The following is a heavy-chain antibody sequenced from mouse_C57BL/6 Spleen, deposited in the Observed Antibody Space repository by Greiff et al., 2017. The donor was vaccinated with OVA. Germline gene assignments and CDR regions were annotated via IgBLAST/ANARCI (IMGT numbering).Heavy chain of an antibody. Sequence: EVKLVESGGGLVKPGGSLKLSCAASGFTFSSYAMSWVRQTPEKRLEWVATISDGGSYTYYPDNVKGRFTISRDNAKNNLYLQMSHLKSKDTAMYYCARAPMVTTLYYYAMDYWGQGTSVTVSS. V-gene: IGHV5-4*03. CDR2: ISDGGSYT. D-gene: IGHD2-2*01. J-gene: IGHJ4*01. CDR3: ARAPMVTTLYYYAMDY. CDR1: GFTFSSYA.